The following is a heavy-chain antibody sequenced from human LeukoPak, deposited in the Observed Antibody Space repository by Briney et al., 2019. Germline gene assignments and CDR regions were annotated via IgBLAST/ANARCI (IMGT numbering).Heavy chain of an antibody. CDR3: ARGYGSGSYYRHFDY. CDR2: IYYSGST. J-gene: IGHJ4*02. Sequence: SKTLSLTCTVSGGSISSYYWSWIRQPPGKGLEWIGYIYYSGSTNYNSSLKSRVTISVDTSKNQFSLELSSVTAADTAVYYCARGYGSGSYYRHFDYWGQGTLVTASS. D-gene: IGHD3-10*01. V-gene: IGHV4-59*01. CDR1: GGSISSYY.